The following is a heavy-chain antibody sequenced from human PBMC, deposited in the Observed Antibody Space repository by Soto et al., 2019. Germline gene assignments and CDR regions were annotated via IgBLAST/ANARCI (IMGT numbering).Heavy chain of an antibody. Sequence: ASVXVSCKASGYTFTSYGISWVRQAPGQGLEWMGWISAYNGNTNYAQKLQGRVTMTTDTSTSTAYMELRSLRSDDTAVYYCASSGYSSGWYDNNFDYWGQGTLVTVSS. V-gene: IGHV1-18*01. D-gene: IGHD6-19*01. CDR3: ASSGYSSGWYDNNFDY. J-gene: IGHJ4*02. CDR1: GYTFTSYG. CDR2: ISAYNGNT.